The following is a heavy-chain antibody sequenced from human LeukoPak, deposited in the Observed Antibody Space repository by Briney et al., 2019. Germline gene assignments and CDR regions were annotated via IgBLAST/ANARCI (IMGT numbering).Heavy chain of an antibody. CDR2: INPSGGST. CDR1: GYTFTSYY. CDR3: ASCHCTNGVCYGECEYFQE. D-gene: IGHD2-8*01. V-gene: IGHV1-46*01. J-gene: IGHJ1*01. Sequence: ASVKVSCKASGYTFTSYYMHWVRQAPGQGLEWMGIINPSGGSTSYAQKFQGRVTVTTDTSTTTAYMELRSLRSDDTAVYYCASCHCTNGVCYGECEYFQEWGQGTLVTVSS.